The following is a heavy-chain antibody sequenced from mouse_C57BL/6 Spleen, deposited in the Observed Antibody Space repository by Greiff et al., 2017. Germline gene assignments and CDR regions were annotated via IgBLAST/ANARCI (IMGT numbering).Heavy chain of an antibody. V-gene: IGHV1-59*01. CDR3: ARRTGSSGSWLAY. D-gene: IGHD3-2*02. Sequence: QVQLQQPGAELVRPGTSVKLSCKASGYTFTSYWMHWVKQRPGQGLEWIGVIDPSGSYTNYNQKFKGKATLAVDTSSSTAYMQLSSLTSEDAAVYYCARRTGSSGSWLAYWGQGTLVTVAA. CDR1: GYTFTSYW. J-gene: IGHJ3*01. CDR2: IDPSGSYT.